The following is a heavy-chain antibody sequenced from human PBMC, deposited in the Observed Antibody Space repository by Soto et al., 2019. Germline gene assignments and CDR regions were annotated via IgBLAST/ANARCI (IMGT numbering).Heavy chain of an antibody. Sequence: GESLKISCAASGFGFSDYYMSWIRQAPGKGLECISYISSSGRSTNYADSVKGRFTISRDNAKKSLYLEMNSLRVEDTAVYYCARRYYDDDYFDYWGQGTLVTVSS. V-gene: IGHV3-11*06. CDR2: ISSSGRST. CDR3: ARRYYDDDYFDY. J-gene: IGHJ4*02. D-gene: IGHD4-17*01. CDR1: GFGFSDYY.